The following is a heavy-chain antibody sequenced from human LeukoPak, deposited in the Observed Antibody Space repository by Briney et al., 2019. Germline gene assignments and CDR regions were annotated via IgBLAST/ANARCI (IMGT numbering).Heavy chain of an antibody. V-gene: IGHV1-69*06. J-gene: IGHJ4*02. D-gene: IGHD3-10*01. Sequence: SVKVSCKASGGTFSSYAISWVRQAPGQGLEWTGGIIPIFGTANYAQKFQGRVTITADKSTSTAYMELSSLRSEDTAVYYCASIYYYGSGSSTFDYWGQGTLVTVSS. CDR3: ASIYYYGSGSSTFDY. CDR1: GGTFSSYA. CDR2: IIPIFGTA.